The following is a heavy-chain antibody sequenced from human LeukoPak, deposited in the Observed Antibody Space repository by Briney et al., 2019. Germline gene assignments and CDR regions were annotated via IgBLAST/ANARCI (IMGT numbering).Heavy chain of an antibody. Sequence: SETLSLTCTVSGGSNSSYYWSWIRQPPGKGLEWIGYIYYSGSTNYNPSLKSRVTISVDTSKNQFSLKLSSVTAADTAVYYCARETGHYDFWSGYYNWFDPWGQGTLVTVSS. CDR3: ARETGHYDFWSGYYNWFDP. CDR2: IYYSGST. CDR1: GGSNSSYY. V-gene: IGHV4-59*01. D-gene: IGHD3-3*01. J-gene: IGHJ5*02.